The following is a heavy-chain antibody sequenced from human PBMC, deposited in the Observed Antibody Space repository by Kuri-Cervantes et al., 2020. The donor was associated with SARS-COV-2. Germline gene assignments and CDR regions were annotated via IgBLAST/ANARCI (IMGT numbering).Heavy chain of an antibody. CDR3: ARIPYSSGSGDYYYYGMDV. Sequence: SGPTLVKPTQTLTLTCTFSGFSLSTSGICVSWIRQPPGKALEWLARIDWDDDKYYSTSLKTRLTISKDTSKNQVVLTMTNMDPVDTATYYCARIPYSSGSGDYYYYGMDVWGQGTTVTVSS. CDR2: IDWDDDK. J-gene: IGHJ6*02. D-gene: IGHD6-19*01. CDR1: GFSLSTSGIC. V-gene: IGHV2-70*11.